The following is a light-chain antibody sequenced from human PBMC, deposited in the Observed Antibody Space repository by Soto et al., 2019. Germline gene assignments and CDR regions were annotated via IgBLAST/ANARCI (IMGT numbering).Light chain of an antibody. CDR1: QDISNY. V-gene: IGKV1-27*01. CDR3: QKYSSLPFP. J-gene: IGKJ3*01. Sequence: DIQMTQSPSSLSASVGDTVTITCRASQDISNYLAWFQQKPGEAPKLLSYGPSTLESGVPSRFSGGKSGTDFTLTISGLQPEDVAICYCQKYSSLPFPFGPGTKVEIQ. CDR2: GPS.